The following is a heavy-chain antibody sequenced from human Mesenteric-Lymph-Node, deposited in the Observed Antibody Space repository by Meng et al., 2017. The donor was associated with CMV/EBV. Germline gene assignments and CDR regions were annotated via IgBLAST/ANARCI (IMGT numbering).Heavy chain of an antibody. CDR2: ISDSGSGT. CDR1: GFTFSSYA. CDR3: AKGRTSDC. J-gene: IGHJ4*02. D-gene: IGHD3/OR15-3a*01. V-gene: IGHV3-23*01. Sequence: GESLKISCAASGFTFSSYAMSWVRQTPSKGLEWVSAISDSGSGTYYADSVKGWFTISRDNSNNTLYLQLSSLRAEDTAVYYCAKGRTSDCWGQGTLVTVSS.